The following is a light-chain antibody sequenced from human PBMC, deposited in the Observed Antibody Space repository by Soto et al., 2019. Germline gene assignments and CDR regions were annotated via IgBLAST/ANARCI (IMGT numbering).Light chain of an antibody. V-gene: IGKV3-20*01. Sequence: EIVFPQSPGTLSFSPGSRATLSCRASQSVSSSSLAWYQQKPGQTPRLLIYDASSLESGVPSRFSGSGSGTEFTLTISSLQPDDFATYYCQQYNSYSWTFGQGTKVDIK. CDR1: QSVSSSS. CDR3: QQYNSYSWT. CDR2: DAS. J-gene: IGKJ1*01.